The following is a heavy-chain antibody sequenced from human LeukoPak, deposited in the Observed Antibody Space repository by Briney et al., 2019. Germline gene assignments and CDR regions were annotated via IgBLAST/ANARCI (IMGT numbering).Heavy chain of an antibody. V-gene: IGHV1-69*13. Sequence: VKVSCKASGGTFSSYAISWVRQAPGQGLEWMGGIIPIFGTANYAQKFQGRVTITTDESTSTAYMELSSLRSEDTAVYYCAKHRRDGYNGDFDYWGQGTLVTVSS. CDR2: IIPIFGTA. CDR1: GGTFSSYA. J-gene: IGHJ4*02. CDR3: AKHRRDGYNGDFDY. D-gene: IGHD5-24*01.